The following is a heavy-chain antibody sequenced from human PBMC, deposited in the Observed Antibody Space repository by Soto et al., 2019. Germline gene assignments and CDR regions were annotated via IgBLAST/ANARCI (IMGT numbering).Heavy chain of an antibody. V-gene: IGHV4-30-4*01. CDR1: GGSISSGDYY. J-gene: IGHJ4*02. D-gene: IGHD4-17*01. CDR3: ARGNYGGNRVDY. CDR2: IYYSGSA. Sequence: PSETLSLTCTVSGGSISSGDYYWSWIRQPPGKGLEWIGYIYYSGSAYYKPSLKSRVTISVDTSKNQFSLKLSSVTAADTAVYYCARGNYGGNRVDYWGQGTLFTGSS.